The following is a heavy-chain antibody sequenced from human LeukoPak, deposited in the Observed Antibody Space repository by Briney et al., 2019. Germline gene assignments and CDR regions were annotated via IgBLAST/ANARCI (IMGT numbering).Heavy chain of an antibody. J-gene: IGHJ3*02. D-gene: IGHD3-3*01. V-gene: IGHV3-20*04. CDR1: GFTFGDYG. CDR3: ATGLSGLSDTFDI. Sequence: EGSLRLSCAASGFTFGDYGKTWVRQVPGKGPEWFSGIDWNGGRTGYADSVKGRFTISRDNAKNSLYLQMNSLRAEDTALYYCATGLSGLSDTFDIWGQGTMVSVSS. CDR2: IDWNGGRT.